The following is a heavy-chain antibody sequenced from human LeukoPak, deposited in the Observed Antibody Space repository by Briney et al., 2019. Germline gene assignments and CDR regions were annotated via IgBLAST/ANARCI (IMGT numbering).Heavy chain of an antibody. CDR1: GFIFTNYW. Sequence: GESLKISCKGSGFIFTNYWIAWVRQMPGKGLEWMGIIYPGDSDTRYSPSFQGQVTISADKSISTAYLQWSSLKASDTAMYYCARHNYGDHTGFDYWGQGTLVTVSS. CDR3: ARHNYGDHTGFDY. J-gene: IGHJ4*02. CDR2: IYPGDSDT. D-gene: IGHD4-17*01. V-gene: IGHV5-51*01.